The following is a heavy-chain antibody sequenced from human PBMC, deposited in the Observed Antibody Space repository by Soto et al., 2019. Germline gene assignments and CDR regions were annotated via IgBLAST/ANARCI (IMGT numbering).Heavy chain of an antibody. V-gene: IGHV3-74*01. J-gene: IGHJ4*02. CDR1: GFTFSSYW. Sequence: EVLLVESGGGLVQPGGSLRLSCAASGFTFSSYWMHWVRHDPGKGLVWVSRINSDGSSTNYADSVKGRFTISRDNAKNKLQLQMISLRAEDTAGYYCVRGSSGSYGVDSWGQGTLVTVSS. D-gene: IGHD6-19*01. CDR3: VRGSSGSYGVDS. CDR2: INSDGSST.